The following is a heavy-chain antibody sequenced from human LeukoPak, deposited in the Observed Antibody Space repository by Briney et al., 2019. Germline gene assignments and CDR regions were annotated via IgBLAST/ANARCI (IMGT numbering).Heavy chain of an antibody. V-gene: IGHV1-46*01. CDR3: ARANAPITIFGVVIISGHFDY. J-gene: IGHJ4*02. D-gene: IGHD3-3*01. Sequence: ASVKVSCKASGYTFTSYGISWVRQAHGQGLEWMGIINPSGGSTSYAQKFQGRVTMTRDTSTSTVYMELSSLRSEDTAVYYCARANAPITIFGVVIISGHFDYWGQGTLVTVSS. CDR2: INPSGGST. CDR1: GYTFTSYG.